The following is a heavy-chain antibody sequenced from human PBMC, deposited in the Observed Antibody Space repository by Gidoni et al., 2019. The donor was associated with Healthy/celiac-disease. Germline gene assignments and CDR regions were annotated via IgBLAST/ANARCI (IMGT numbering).Heavy chain of an antibody. V-gene: IGHV3-21*01. J-gene: IGHJ6*03. Sequence: EVQLVESGGGLVKPGGSLRLPCAASGCTFSSYSMNWVRQAPGKGLEWVSSISSSSSYIYYADSVKGRFTISRDNAKNSLCLQMNSLRAEDTAVYYCARDPYQPLHYYMDVWGKGTTVTVSS. CDR1: GCTFSSYS. D-gene: IGHD2-2*01. CDR2: ISSSSSYI. CDR3: ARDPYQPLHYYMDV.